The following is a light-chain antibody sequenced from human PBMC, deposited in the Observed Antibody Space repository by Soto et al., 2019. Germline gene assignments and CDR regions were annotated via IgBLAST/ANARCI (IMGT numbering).Light chain of an antibody. CDR1: SSDVGGYNY. V-gene: IGLV2-14*01. CDR3: SSYTSSGTLVV. J-gene: IGLJ2*01. CDR2: DVS. Sequence: QSALTQPASVSGSPGQSITISCTGTSSDVGGYNYVSWYQQHPGKAPKLMIYDVSSRPSGVSNRFSGSKSGNTASLTISGLHAEYEADYYCSSYTSSGTLVVFGGGTKLTVL.